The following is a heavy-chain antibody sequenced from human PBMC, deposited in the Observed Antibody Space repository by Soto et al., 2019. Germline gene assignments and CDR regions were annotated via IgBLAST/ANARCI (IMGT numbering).Heavy chain of an antibody. J-gene: IGHJ4*02. CDR3: ARGPNWGSRFDS. Sequence: QVQLVQSGAEVKKPGSSVKVSCEASGGTFSGHAISWVRQAPGQGPEWMGGLIPLFGTTQHAQNFQDRLTITADKSTRTAYMALPRLRFEDTAIYYCARGPNWGSRFDSWGPGPLVTVSS. CDR2: LIPLFGTT. CDR1: GGTFSGHA. V-gene: IGHV1-69*06. D-gene: IGHD7-27*01.